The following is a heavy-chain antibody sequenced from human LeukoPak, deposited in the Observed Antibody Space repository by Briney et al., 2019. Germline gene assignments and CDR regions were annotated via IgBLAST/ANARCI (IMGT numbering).Heavy chain of an antibody. V-gene: IGHV1-69*01. CDR3: ARDEDTDILTGYERFDY. CDR1: GGTFSSYA. Sequence: SVKVSCKASGGTFSSYAISWVRQAPGQGLEWMGGIIPIFGTANYAQKFQGRVTITADESTSTAYMELSSLRSDDTAVYYCARDEDTDILTGYERFDYWGQGTLVTVSS. D-gene: IGHD3-9*01. CDR2: IIPIFGTA. J-gene: IGHJ4*02.